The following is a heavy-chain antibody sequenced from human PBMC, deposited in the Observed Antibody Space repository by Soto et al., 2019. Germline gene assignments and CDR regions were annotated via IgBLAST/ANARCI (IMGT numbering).Heavy chain of an antibody. CDR1: GSSFTYFA. Sequence: PGGSLRRSCAASGSSFTYFAMSWVRQPPGKGLEWVSSISVTGGRTHYADSVKGRFSISRDNSRNTLSLQMNSLRAEDTALYYCAKASEWLFGNWFDPWGQGTLVTVSS. V-gene: IGHV3-23*01. CDR2: ISVTGGRT. CDR3: AKASEWLFGNWFDP. J-gene: IGHJ5*02. D-gene: IGHD3-3*01.